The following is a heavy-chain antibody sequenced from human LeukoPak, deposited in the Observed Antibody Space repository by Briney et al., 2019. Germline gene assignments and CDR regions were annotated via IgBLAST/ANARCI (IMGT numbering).Heavy chain of an antibody. CDR1: GYTFTSYH. J-gene: IGHJ5*02. D-gene: IGHD2-15*01. V-gene: IGHV1-2*02. CDR3: ARGYCSGGSCYSNQGWFDP. CDR2: INPNSGGT. Sequence: GESLKISCKASGYTFTSYHMHWVRQAPGQGLEWMGWINPNSGGTNYAQKFQGRVTMTRDTSISTAYMELSRLRSDDTAVYYCARGYCSGGSCYSNQGWFDPWGQGTLVTVSS.